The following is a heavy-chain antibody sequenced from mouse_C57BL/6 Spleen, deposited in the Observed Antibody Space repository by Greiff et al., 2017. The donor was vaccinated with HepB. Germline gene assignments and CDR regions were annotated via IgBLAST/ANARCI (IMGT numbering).Heavy chain of an antibody. J-gene: IGHJ3*01. V-gene: IGHV1-72*01. CDR2: IDPNSGGT. CDR3: ARSCTVVATGGVAY. Sequence: QVQLQQPGAELVKPGASVKLSCKASGYTFTSYWMHWVKQRPGRGLEWIGRIDPNSGGTKYNEKFKSKATLTVDKPSSTASMQRSSLTSEDSAVYYCARSCTVVATGGVAYWGQGTLVTVSA. CDR1: GYTFTSYW. D-gene: IGHD1-1*01.